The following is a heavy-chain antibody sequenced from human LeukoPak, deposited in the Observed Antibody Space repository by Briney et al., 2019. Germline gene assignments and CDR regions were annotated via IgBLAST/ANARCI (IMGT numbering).Heavy chain of an antibody. Sequence: ASVKVSCKVSGYTLTELSMHWVREAPGKGLEWMVGFDPEDGETIYAQKFQGRVTMTEDTSTDTAYMELSSLRSEDTAVYYCATQAVGATTGYFDYWGQGTLVTVSS. CDR3: ATQAVGATTGYFDY. V-gene: IGHV1-24*01. D-gene: IGHD1-26*01. CDR2: FDPEDGET. J-gene: IGHJ4*02. CDR1: GYTLTELS.